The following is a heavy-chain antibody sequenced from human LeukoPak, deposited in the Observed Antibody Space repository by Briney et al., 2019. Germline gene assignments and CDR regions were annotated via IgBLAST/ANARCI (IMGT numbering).Heavy chain of an antibody. CDR3: ARVVLLNYYDSSGYYVDY. CDR1: GRSISSSSYY. V-gene: IGHV4-39*01. CDR2: THYSGST. D-gene: IGHD3-22*01. Sequence: LETLSLTCTVSGRSISSSSYYWGWIRQPPGKGLEWIGSTHYSGSTYYNPSLKSRVTISVDTSKNQFSLMLSSVTAADTAVYYCARVVLLNYYDSSGYYVDYWGQGTLVTVSS. J-gene: IGHJ4*02.